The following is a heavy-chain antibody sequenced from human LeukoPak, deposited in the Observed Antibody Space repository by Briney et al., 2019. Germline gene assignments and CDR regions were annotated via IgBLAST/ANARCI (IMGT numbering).Heavy chain of an antibody. Sequence: GGSLRLSCAASGFTFSSYDMHWVRQATGKGLEWVSAIGTAGDTYYPGSVKGRSTISRENAKNSLYLQMNSLRAGDTAVYYCARGGSYYDSNQFDPWGQGTLVTVSS. CDR3: ARGGSYYDSNQFDP. CDR2: IGTAGDT. D-gene: IGHD3-22*01. J-gene: IGHJ5*02. CDR1: GFTFSSYD. V-gene: IGHV3-13*01.